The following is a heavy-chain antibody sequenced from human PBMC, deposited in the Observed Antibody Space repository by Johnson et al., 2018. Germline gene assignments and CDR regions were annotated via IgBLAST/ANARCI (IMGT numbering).Heavy chain of an antibody. D-gene: IGHD6-13*01. CDR1: GGTFSSYA. CDR3: ARAGIRAAAGTLDAFDI. CDR2: IIPIFGTA. V-gene: IGHV1-69*01. Sequence: QVQLVESGAEVKKPGSSVKVSCKASGGTFSSYAISWVRQAPGQGLEWMGGIIPIFGTANYAQKFQGRVTITADESTSTAYMELSSLRSEDTAVYYCARAGIRAAAGTLDAFDIWGQGTMVTVSS. J-gene: IGHJ3*02.